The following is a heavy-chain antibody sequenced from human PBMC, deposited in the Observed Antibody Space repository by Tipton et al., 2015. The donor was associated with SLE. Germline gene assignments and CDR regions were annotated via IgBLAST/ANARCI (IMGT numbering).Heavy chain of an antibody. D-gene: IGHD3-16*01. V-gene: IGHV4-38-2*02. Sequence: TLSLTCTVSGYSISSGYFWGWVRQPPGRGLEWIGTIYHSGRTYSNPSLESRVIISVDASKNQIFLKLTSVTAADTATYYCARWGDYGDFWGRGTLVTVSS. CDR2: IYHSGRT. CDR1: GYSISSGYF. J-gene: IGHJ4*02. CDR3: ARWGDYGDF.